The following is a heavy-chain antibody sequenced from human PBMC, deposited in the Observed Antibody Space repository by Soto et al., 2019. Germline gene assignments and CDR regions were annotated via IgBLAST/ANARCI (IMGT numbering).Heavy chain of an antibody. CDR1: GYTFTSYA. J-gene: IGHJ4*02. CDR2: INAGNGNT. Sequence: ASVNLSCKASGYTFTSYAMHLVRQAPGQRLEWMGWINAGNGNTKYSQKFQGRVTITRDTSASTAYMELSSLRSEDTAVYYCARGSIFGVVIPPFDYWGQGTLVTVSS. V-gene: IGHV1-3*01. D-gene: IGHD3-3*01. CDR3: ARGSIFGVVIPPFDY.